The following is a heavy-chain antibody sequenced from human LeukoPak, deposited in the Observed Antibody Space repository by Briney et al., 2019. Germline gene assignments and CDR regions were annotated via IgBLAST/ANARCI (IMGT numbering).Heavy chain of an antibody. D-gene: IGHD4-11*01. J-gene: IGHJ4*02. CDR3: ARDRLQVSDY. CDR1: GGSFSGYY. CDR2: IYYTGST. Sequence: SETLSLTCAVYGGSFSGYYWGWIRQSPGKGLEWIGSIYYTGSTYYNPSLKSRVSISLDMSKNQFSLKLSSVTAADTAVYYCARDRLQVSDYWGQGTLVTVSS. V-gene: IGHV4-34*01.